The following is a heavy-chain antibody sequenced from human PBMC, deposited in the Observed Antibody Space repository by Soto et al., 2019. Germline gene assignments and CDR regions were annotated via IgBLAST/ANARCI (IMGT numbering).Heavy chain of an antibody. D-gene: IGHD2-15*01. CDR2: INSDGSST. CDR3: VRTSLVVAAATREDY. J-gene: IGHJ4*02. V-gene: IGHV3-74*01. Sequence: PGGSLRLSCAASGFTVSSYWMHWVRQAPGKGLVWVSRINSDGSSTSYAGSVKGRFTISRDNAKNTLYLQMNSLRAEDTAVYYCVRTSLVVAAATREDYWGQGTLVTVSS. CDR1: GFTVSSYW.